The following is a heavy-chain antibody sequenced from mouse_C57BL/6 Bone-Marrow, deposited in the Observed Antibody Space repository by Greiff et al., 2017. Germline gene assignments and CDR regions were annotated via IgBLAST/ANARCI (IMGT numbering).Heavy chain of an antibody. Sequence: QVQLQQPGAELVRPGSSVKLSCKASGYTFTSYWMDWVKQRPGQGLEWIGNIYPSDSETHYNQKFKDKATLTVDKSSSTAYMHLSRLTSEDSAVDYCARRDSLAYWGQGTLVTVSA. CDR1: GYTFTSYW. CDR3: ARRDSLAY. V-gene: IGHV1-61*01. J-gene: IGHJ3*01. D-gene: IGHD6-1*01. CDR2: IYPSDSET.